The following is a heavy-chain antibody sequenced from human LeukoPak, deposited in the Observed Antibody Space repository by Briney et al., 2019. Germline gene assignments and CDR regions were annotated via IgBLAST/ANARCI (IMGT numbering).Heavy chain of an antibody. V-gene: IGHV3-23*01. CDR3: ARDPRVDTAMEYLFDY. CDR2: ISGSGGST. D-gene: IGHD5-18*01. Sequence: GGSLRLSCAASGFTFSSYAMSWVRQAPGKGLEWVSAISGSGGSTYYADSVKGRFTISRDNSKNTLYLQMNSLRAEDTAVYYCARDPRVDTAMEYLFDYWGQGILVTVSS. J-gene: IGHJ4*02. CDR1: GFTFSSYA.